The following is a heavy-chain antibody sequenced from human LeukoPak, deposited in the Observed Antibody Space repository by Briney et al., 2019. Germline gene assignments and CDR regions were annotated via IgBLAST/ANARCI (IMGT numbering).Heavy chain of an antibody. V-gene: IGHV1-2*02. CDR1: GYTFTDYY. CDR3: ARGVAAAGGRWFDP. J-gene: IGHJ5*02. CDR2: INPKSGGT. D-gene: IGHD6-13*01. Sequence: ASVKVSCKVSGYTFTDYYMHWVRQAPGQGLEWMGWINPKSGGTNYAQQFQGRVTMTRDTSISTAYMELSNLRSDDTAVYYCARGVAAAGGRWFDPWGQGTLVTDSS.